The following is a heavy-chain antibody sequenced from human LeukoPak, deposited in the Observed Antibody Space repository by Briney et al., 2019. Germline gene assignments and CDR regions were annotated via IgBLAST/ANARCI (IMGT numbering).Heavy chain of an antibody. CDR2: ISGSGGST. CDR3: ARQYTTSRATWFFDL. Sequence: GGSLRLSCAASGFTFSSYAMSWVRQAPGKGLEWVSAISGSGGSTYYADSVKGRFTISRDNAKNTLNLQMNSLRAEDTAVYYCARQYTTSRATWFFDLWGRGTLVTVSS. D-gene: IGHD2-2*02. CDR1: GFTFSSYA. V-gene: IGHV3-23*01. J-gene: IGHJ2*01.